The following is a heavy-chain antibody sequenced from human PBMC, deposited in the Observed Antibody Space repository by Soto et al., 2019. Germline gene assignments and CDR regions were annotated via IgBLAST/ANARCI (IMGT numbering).Heavy chain of an antibody. CDR1: GGSISSSSYY. J-gene: IGHJ5*02. D-gene: IGHD3-3*01. V-gene: IGHV4-39*01. CDR2: IYYSGST. CDR3: ARHFHIIGFLEFGDWFDP. Sequence: QLQLQESGPGLVKPSETLSLTCTVSGGSISSSSYYWGWIRQPPGKGLEWIGSIYYSGSTYYNPSLKSRVPISVDTSKNQFSLKLSSVTAADTAVYYCARHFHIIGFLEFGDWFDPWGQGTLVTVSS.